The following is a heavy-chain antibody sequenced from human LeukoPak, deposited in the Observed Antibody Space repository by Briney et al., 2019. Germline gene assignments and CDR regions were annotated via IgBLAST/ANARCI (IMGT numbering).Heavy chain of an antibody. CDR1: GFTFSSYA. CDR2: ISGSGGST. D-gene: IGHD6-13*01. V-gene: IGHV3-23*01. J-gene: IGHJ6*03. CDR3: AKAPSSSSWYAYYYYYYYMDV. Sequence: PGGSLRLSCAASGFTFSSYAMSWVRQAPGKGLEWVSAISGSGGSTYYADSVKGRSTISRDNSKNTLYLQMNSLRAEDTAVYYCAKAPSSSSWYAYYYYYYYMDVWGKGTTVTVSS.